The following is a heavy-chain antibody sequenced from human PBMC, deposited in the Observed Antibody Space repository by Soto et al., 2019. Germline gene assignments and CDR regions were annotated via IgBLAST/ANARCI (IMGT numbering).Heavy chain of an antibody. CDR2: TYYRSKWYN. V-gene: IGHV6-1*01. J-gene: IGHJ4*02. CDR1: GDSVSSNSAA. D-gene: IGHD6-19*01. CDR3: ARGESISVAWFDY. Sequence: SQTLSLTCAISGDSVSSNSAASNWIRQSPSRGLEWLGRTYYRSKWYNDYAVSVKSRLTINPDTSKNQFSLQLNSVTPADTAVYYSARGESISVAWFDYWGQGTLVTVSS.